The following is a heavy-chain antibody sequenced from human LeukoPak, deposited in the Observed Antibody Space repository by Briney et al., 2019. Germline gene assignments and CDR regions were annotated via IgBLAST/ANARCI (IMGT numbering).Heavy chain of an antibody. J-gene: IGHJ4*02. CDR3: ARDTWELLQFDY. V-gene: IGHV4-59*01. CDR1: GGSISSYY. D-gene: IGHD1-26*01. CDR2: IYYSGST. Sequence: PSETLSLTCTVSGGSISSYYWSWIRQPPGKGLEWIGYIYYSGSTNYNPSLKSRVTISVDTSKNQFSLKLSSVTAADTAVYYCARDTWELLQFDYWGQGTLVTVSS.